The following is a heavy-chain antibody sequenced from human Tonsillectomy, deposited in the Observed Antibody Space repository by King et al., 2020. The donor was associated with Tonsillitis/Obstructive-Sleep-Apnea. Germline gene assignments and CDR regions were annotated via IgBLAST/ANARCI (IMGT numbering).Heavy chain of an antibody. Sequence: VQLVESGGGLVQPGRSLRLSCTASGFTFGVYLMNWVRQAPGKGLEWVGYIRSKGYGGTTEYAASVKGRFTISRDDSKSIAYLQMNSLKTEDTAVYYCARDLGGWIDYWGQGTLVTVSS. CDR3: ARDLGGWIDY. D-gene: IGHD3-10*01. J-gene: IGHJ4*02. CDR1: GFTFGVYL. CDR2: IRSKGYGGTT. V-gene: IGHV3-49*04.